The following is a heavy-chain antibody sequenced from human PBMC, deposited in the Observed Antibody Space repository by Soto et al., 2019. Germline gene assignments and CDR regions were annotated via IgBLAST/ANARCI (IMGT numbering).Heavy chain of an antibody. CDR2: ISSSSGTI. J-gene: IGHJ4*02. CDR1: GFSFSSYT. Sequence: GGSLRLSCAASGFSFSSYTMSWVRQAPGKGLEWVSYISSSSGTIYNADSVKGRFTISRDNAKNSLYLQMNSLRAEDTAVYYCATIGRYDFMMFDYWGQGTLVTVSS. CDR3: ATIGRYDFMMFDY. V-gene: IGHV3-48*01. D-gene: IGHD3-3*01.